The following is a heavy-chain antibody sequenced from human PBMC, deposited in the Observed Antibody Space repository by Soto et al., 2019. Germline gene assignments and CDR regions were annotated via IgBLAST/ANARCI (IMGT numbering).Heavy chain of an antibody. CDR2: IYYSGST. D-gene: IGHD6-13*01. CDR1: GGSISSYY. CDR3: VRLLEAAAGSRENWFDP. Sequence: PSETLSLTCTVSGGSISSYYWSWIRQPPGKGLEWIGYIYYSGSTNYNPSLKSRVTISVDTSKNQFSLKLSSVTAADTAVYYCVRLLEAAAGSRENWFDPWGQGTLVTVSS. J-gene: IGHJ5*02. V-gene: IGHV4-59*08.